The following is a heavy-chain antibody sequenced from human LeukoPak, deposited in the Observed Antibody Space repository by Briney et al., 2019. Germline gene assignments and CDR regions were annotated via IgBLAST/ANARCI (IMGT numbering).Heavy chain of an antibody. J-gene: IGHJ5*02. CDR2: INPNSGGT. D-gene: IGHD4-17*01. Sequence: GASVKVSCKASGYTFTGYYMHWVRQAPGQGLEWMGWINPNSGGTNYAQKFQGRVTMTRDTSISTAYMELSRLRSDDTAVYDCARESRDYGDYVSDVFSENNWFDPWGQGTLVTVSS. V-gene: IGHV1-2*02. CDR1: GYTFTGYY. CDR3: ARESRDYGDYVSDVFSENNWFDP.